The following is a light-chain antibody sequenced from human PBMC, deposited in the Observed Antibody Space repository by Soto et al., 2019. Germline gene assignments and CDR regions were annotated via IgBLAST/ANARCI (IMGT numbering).Light chain of an antibody. J-gene: IGLJ2*01. V-gene: IGLV2-18*02. CDR1: SSDVGGYNR. CDR3: SSYRSSGTLI. Sequence: QSVLTQSPSVSGSPGQSVTISCTGTSSDVGGYNRVSWYQQSPGTAPKLMIYEVSNRPSGVPHRFSGSKSGDTASLTISGLQAEDEADYYFSSYRSSGTLIFGGGTKLTVL. CDR2: EVS.